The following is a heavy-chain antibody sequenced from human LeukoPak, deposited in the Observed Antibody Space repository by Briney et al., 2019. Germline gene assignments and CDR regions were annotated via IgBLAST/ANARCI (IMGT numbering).Heavy chain of an antibody. CDR2: ISSSGSTI. Sequence: GGSLRLSCAASGFTFSSYEMNWVRQAPGKGLEWVSYISSSGSTIYYADSVKGRFTISRDNAKNSLYLQMNSLRAEDTAVYYCARDLVQLWSKDFWGQGTLVTVSS. CDR3: ARDLVQLWSKDF. D-gene: IGHD5-18*01. CDR1: GFTFSSYE. V-gene: IGHV3-48*03. J-gene: IGHJ4*02.